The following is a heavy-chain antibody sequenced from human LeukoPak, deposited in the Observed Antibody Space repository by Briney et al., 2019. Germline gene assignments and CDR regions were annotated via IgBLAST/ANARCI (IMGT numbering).Heavy chain of an antibody. CDR2: ITNSGSNT. V-gene: IGHV3-23*01. J-gene: IGHJ4*02. CDR1: GFTFSSYA. D-gene: IGHD5-18*01. CDR3: AKDLGGYNYGPGDVFDY. Sequence: GGSLRLSCAASGFTFSSYAMSWVRQAPGKGLEWVSAITNSGSNTYYADSVKGSFTISRDNSKNTIYLQMNSLRADDTAVYYCAKDLGGYNYGPGDVFDYWGQGTLVTVSS.